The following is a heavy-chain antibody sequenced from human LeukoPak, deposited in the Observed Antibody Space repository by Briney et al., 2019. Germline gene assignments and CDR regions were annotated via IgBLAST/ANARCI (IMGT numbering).Heavy chain of an antibody. D-gene: IGHD2-2*01. Sequence: GRSLRLSCAVSGFTFSSYGMHWVRQAPGKLLEWVAVIWYDGSNKYYADSVKGRFTISRDNSKNTLYLQMNSLRPEDTAVYYCARGKYQLHYFDYWGQGTLVTVSS. CDR2: IWYDGSNK. J-gene: IGHJ4*02. CDR3: ARGKYQLHYFDY. CDR1: GFTFSSYG. V-gene: IGHV3-33*01.